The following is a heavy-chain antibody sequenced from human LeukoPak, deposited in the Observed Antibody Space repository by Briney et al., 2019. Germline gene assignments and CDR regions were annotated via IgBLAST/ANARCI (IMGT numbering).Heavy chain of an antibody. Sequence: PGGSLRLSCAASGFTFSSYWMSWVRQAPGKGLEWVANIKQDGSEKYYVDSVKGRFTISRDNAKNSLYLQMNSLRAEDTVVYYCARVGGIGSGSYPDYYYYGMDVWGQGTTVTVSS. CDR1: GFTFSSYW. V-gene: IGHV3-7*01. D-gene: IGHD3-10*01. CDR2: IKQDGSEK. CDR3: ARVGGIGSGSYPDYYYYGMDV. J-gene: IGHJ6*02.